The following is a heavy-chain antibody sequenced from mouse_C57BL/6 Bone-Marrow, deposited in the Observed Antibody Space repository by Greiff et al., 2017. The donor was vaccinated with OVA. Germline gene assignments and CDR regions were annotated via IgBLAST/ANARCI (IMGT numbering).Heavy chain of an antibody. CDR3: ARFITTRDYFDY. CDR2: IYPGDGDT. Sequence: VQLVESGPELVKPGASVKISCKASGYAFSSSWMNWVKQRPGKGLEWIGRIYPGDGDTNYNGKFKGKATLTADKSSSTAYMQLSSLTSEDSAVYFCARFITTRDYFDYWGQGTTLTVSS. CDR1: GYAFSSSW. V-gene: IGHV1-82*01. J-gene: IGHJ2*01. D-gene: IGHD1-1*01.